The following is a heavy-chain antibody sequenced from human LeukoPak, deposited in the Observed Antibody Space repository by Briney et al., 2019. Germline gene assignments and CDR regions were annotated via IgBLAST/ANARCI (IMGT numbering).Heavy chain of an antibody. J-gene: IGHJ6*02. V-gene: IGHV4-39*01. CDR1: GGSNSSSSYY. CDR2: IYYSGST. D-gene: IGHD1-14*01. CDR3: ARTGSPPPVGYYYYGMDV. Sequence: SETLSLTCTVSGGSNSSSSYYWGWIRQPPGTGLEWIGSIYYSGSTYYNPSLKSRVTISVDTSKNQFSLKLSSVTAADTAVYYCARTGSPPPVGYYYYGMDVWGQGTTVTVSS.